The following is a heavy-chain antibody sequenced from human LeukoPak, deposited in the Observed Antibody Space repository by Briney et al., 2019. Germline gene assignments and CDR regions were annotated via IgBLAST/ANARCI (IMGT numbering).Heavy chain of an antibody. D-gene: IGHD2-21*02. Sequence: SVKVSCTASGGTFSSYAISWVRQAPGQGLEWMGGIIPIFGTANYAQKFQGRVTITADESTSTAYMELSSLRSEDTAVYYCARGIEHIVVVTAIPAPYYYYGMDVWGQGTTVTVSS. V-gene: IGHV1-69*13. J-gene: IGHJ6*02. CDR2: IIPIFGTA. CDR3: ARGIEHIVVVTAIPAPYYYYGMDV. CDR1: GGTFSSYA.